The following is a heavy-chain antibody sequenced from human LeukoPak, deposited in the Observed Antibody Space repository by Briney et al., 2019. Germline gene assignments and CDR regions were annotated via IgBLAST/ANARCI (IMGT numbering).Heavy chain of an antibody. Sequence: GRSLRLSCAASGFTFRSYGMHWVRQAPGKGLEWVAVISYDGSNKYYADSVKGRFTISRDNSKNTLYLQMNSLRAEDTAVYYCAKSDSGWPNYFDYWGQGTLVTVSS. J-gene: IGHJ4*02. CDR3: AKSDSGWPNYFDY. CDR1: GFTFRSYG. V-gene: IGHV3-30*18. CDR2: ISYDGSNK. D-gene: IGHD6-19*01.